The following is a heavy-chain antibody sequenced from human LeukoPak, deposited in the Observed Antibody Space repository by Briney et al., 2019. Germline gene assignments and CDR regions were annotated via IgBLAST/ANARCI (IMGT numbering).Heavy chain of an antibody. CDR2: ISGSGGST. CDR3: ATQFDTAMVLYFDY. D-gene: IGHD5-18*01. CDR1: GFTFSSYA. Sequence: GASLRLSCAASGFTFSSYAMSWVRQAPGKGLEWVSAISGSGGSTYYADSVKGRFTTSRDNSKNTLYLQMSSLRAEDTAVYYCATQFDTAMVLYFDYWGQGTLVTVSS. J-gene: IGHJ4*02. V-gene: IGHV3-23*01.